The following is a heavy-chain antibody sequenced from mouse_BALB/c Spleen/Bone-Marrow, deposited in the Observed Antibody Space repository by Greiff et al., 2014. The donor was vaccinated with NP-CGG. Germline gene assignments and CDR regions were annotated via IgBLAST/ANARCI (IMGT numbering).Heavy chain of an antibody. Sequence: DVQLVESGGGLVQPGGSLKLSCAASGFTFSSYTMSWVRQTPEKRLEWVAYISNGGGSTYYPDTVKGRFTISRDNAKNTLYLQMSSLKSEDTATYYCATGTFAYWGQGTLVTVSA. D-gene: IGHD4-1*01. J-gene: IGHJ3*01. CDR1: GFTFSSYT. CDR3: ATGTFAY. V-gene: IGHV5-12-2*01. CDR2: ISNGGGST.